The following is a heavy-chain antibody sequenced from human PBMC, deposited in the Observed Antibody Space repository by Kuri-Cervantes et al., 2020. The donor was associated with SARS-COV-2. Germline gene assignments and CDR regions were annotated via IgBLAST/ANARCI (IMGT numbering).Heavy chain of an antibody. J-gene: IGHJ5*02. CDR3: ARGGGVRGLMVVFRWRGAGPLDL. V-gene: IGHV1-24*01. D-gene: IGHD3-10*01. Sequence: ASVKVSCKAPGYILPELSLQWVRQAPGKGLEWMGHFDREDGETIYAQNFQDRVTMAEDTSTDTAYMKLHSLRPEDTAIYYCARGGGVRGLMVVFRWRGAGPLDLWGQGSPVTVSS. CDR1: GYILPELS. CDR2: FDREDGET.